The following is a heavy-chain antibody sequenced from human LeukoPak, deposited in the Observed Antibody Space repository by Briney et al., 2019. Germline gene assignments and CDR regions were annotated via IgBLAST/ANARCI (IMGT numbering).Heavy chain of an antibody. V-gene: IGHV4-59*01. CDR2: IYYTGST. CDR3: ARDRPGGSSLDY. J-gene: IGHJ4*02. CDR1: GGSISRDH. D-gene: IGHD6-13*01. Sequence: SETLSLTCTVSGGSISRDHWSWIRQPPGKGLKWIGYIYYTGSTNYNPSLKSRVTISVDTSKNQFSLKLSSVTAADTAVYYCARDRPGGSSLDYWGQGTLVTVSS.